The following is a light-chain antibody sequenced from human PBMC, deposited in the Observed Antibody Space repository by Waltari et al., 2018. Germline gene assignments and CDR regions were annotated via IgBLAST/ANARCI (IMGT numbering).Light chain of an antibody. CDR3: QQSYSTLPTWT. CDR2: AAS. Sequence: DIQMTQSPSSLSASVGDRVTIPCRASQSISSYLNWYQQKPGKAPKLLIYAASSLQSGVPSRFSGSGSGTDFTLTISSLQPEDFATYYCQQSYSTLPTWTFGQGTKVEIK. CDR1: QSISSY. V-gene: IGKV1-39*01. J-gene: IGKJ1*01.